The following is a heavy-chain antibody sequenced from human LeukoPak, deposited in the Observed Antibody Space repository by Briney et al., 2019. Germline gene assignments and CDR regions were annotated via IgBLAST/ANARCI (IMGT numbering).Heavy chain of an antibody. D-gene: IGHD3-10*01. CDR2: IYYSGSN. J-gene: IGHJ4*02. CDR3: ASSMVRGVIFDY. CDR1: GGSISSGDYY. Sequence: PSETLSLTCTVSGGSISSGDYYWSWIRQPPGKGLEWIGYIYYSGSNYYNPSLKSRVTISVDTSKNQFSLKLSSVTAADTAVYYCASSMVRGVIFDYWGQGTLVTVSS. V-gene: IGHV4-30-4*01.